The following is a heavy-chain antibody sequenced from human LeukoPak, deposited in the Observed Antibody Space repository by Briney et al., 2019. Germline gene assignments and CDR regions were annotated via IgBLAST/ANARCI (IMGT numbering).Heavy chain of an antibody. CDR1: GFTFSSYA. Sequence: GGSLRLSCAAPGFTFSSYAMSWVRQAPGKGLEWVSAISGSGGSTYYADSVKGRFAISRDNSKNTLHLQMNILRAEDTAVYYCASPGGVPTPDPWGQGTLVTVSS. V-gene: IGHV3-23*01. D-gene: IGHD3-16*01. CDR2: ISGSGGST. CDR3: ASPGGVPTPDP. J-gene: IGHJ5*02.